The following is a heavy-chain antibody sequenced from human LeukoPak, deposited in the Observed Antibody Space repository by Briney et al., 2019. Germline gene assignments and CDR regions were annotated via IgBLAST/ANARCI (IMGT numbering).Heavy chain of an antibody. V-gene: IGHV1-2*06. CDR3: AREVVGYYYYYGMDV. Sequence: GASVKVSCKASGYTFTGYYMHWVRQAPGQGLEWMGRINPNSGGTNYAQKFQGRVTKTRDTSISTAYMELSRLRSDDTAVYYCAREVVGYYYYYGMDVWGQGTTVTVSS. J-gene: IGHJ6*02. CDR1: GYTFTGYY. CDR2: INPNSGGT. D-gene: IGHD2-15*01.